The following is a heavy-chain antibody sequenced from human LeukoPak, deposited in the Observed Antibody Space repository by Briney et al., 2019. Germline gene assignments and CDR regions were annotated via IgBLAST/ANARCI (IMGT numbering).Heavy chain of an antibody. Sequence: GGSLRLSCAASGFTFDDYTMHWVRQAPGKGLEWVSLISWDGGDTYYVDSVKGRFTISRDNSKNSLYLQMNSLRAEDTAVYYCARDAADLAVAFDYWGQGTLVTVSS. CDR2: ISWDGGDT. CDR1: GFTFDDYT. D-gene: IGHD6-19*01. V-gene: IGHV3-43*01. J-gene: IGHJ4*02. CDR3: ARDAADLAVAFDY.